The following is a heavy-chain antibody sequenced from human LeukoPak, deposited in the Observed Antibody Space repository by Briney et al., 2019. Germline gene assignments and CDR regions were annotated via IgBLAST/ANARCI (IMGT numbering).Heavy chain of an antibody. Sequence: PGGSLRPSCVVSGFSFTKAWVSWARQAPGKGLEWVGRLNSRTDGETTDYAAPVKGRFSISRDDSKTTVFLQMNSLKIEDTAVYYCTTMFNVVMGDLFDYWGQGTLVTVSS. J-gene: IGHJ4*02. CDR3: TTMFNVVMGDLFDY. V-gene: IGHV3-15*01. D-gene: IGHD3-16*01. CDR2: LNSRTDGETT. CDR1: GFSFTKAW.